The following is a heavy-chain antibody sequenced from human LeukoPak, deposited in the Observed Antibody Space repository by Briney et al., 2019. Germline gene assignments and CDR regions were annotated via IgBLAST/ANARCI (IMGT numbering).Heavy chain of an antibody. CDR3: ARDGSSGYSSSWTPDY. V-gene: IGHV1-3*01. CDR2: INAGNGNT. D-gene: IGHD6-13*01. Sequence: ASVKASCKASGYTFTSYAMHWVRQAPGQRLEWMGWINAGNGNTKYSQKFQGRVTIARDTSASTAYMELSSLRSEDTAVYYCARDGSSGYSSSWTPDYWGQGTLVTVSS. CDR1: GYTFTSYA. J-gene: IGHJ4*02.